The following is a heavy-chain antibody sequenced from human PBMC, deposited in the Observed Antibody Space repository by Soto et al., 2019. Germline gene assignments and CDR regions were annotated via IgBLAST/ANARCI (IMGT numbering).Heavy chain of an antibody. CDR2: ISGSGGST. J-gene: IGHJ4*02. CDR3: AKEKYYYDSSGYIDY. D-gene: IGHD3-22*01. CDR1: GFTFSSYA. Sequence: PGGSLRLSCAASGFTFSSYAMSWVRQAPGKGLEWVSAISGSGGSTYYADSVKGRFTISRDNSKNTLYLQMNSLRAEDTAVYYCAKEKYYYDSSGYIDYWSQGTLVTVSS. V-gene: IGHV3-23*01.